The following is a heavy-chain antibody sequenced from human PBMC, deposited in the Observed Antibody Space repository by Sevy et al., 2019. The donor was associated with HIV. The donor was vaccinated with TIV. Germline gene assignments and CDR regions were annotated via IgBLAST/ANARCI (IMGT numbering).Heavy chain of an antibody. Sequence: GGSLRLSCAASGFTFSSYAMSWVRQAPGKGLEWVSAISGSGGSTYYADSVKGRFTISRDNSKNTLYLQMNSLRAEDTAVYYCAKDTDYYDSSGHYYVDYWGQGTLVTVSS. CDR1: GFTFSSYA. J-gene: IGHJ4*02. CDR2: ISGSGGST. D-gene: IGHD3-22*01. CDR3: AKDTDYYDSSGHYYVDY. V-gene: IGHV3-23*01.